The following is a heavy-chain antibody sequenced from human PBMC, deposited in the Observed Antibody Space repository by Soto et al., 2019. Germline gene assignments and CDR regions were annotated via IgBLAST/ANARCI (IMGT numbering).Heavy chain of an antibody. V-gene: IGHV3-23*01. CDR2: ISASSDNT. CDR3: AKGTFYGNHLFDF. CDR1: EFTFSDYA. Sequence: PGGSLRLSCAASEFTFSDYAMSWVRQAPGKGLEWVSGISASSDNTYSADSVKGRFTISRDNSKNTLYLQMNSLRAEDTAVYYCAKGTFYGNHLFDFWGQGTLVTVSS. J-gene: IGHJ4*02. D-gene: IGHD4-17*01.